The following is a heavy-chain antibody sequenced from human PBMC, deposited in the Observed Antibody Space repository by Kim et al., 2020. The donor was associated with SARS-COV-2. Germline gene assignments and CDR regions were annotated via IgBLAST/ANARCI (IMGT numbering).Heavy chain of an antibody. V-gene: IGHV3-33*01. D-gene: IGHD5-18*01. J-gene: IGHJ4*02. CDR1: GFTFSSYG. Sequence: GGSLRLSCAASGFTFSSYGMHWVRRAPGKGLEWVAVIWYDGSNKYYADSVKGRFTISRDNSKNTLYLQMNSLRAEDTAVYYCAREEGYSYGYGAADYWGQGTLVTVSS. CDR3: AREEGYSYGYGAADY. CDR2: IWYDGSNK.